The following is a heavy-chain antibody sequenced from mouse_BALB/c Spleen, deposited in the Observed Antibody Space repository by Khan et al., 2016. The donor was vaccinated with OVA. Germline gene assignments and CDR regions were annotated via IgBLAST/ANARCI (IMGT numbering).Heavy chain of an antibody. CDR2: IYPNSGDS. CDR1: GYTFTDYN. V-gene: IGHV1S29*02. CDR3: ARAGFGSFAY. D-gene: IGHD1-2*01. J-gene: IGHJ3*01. Sequence: VQLQQSGPELVKPGASVKISCKASGYTFTDYNMDWVKQSHGESLEWIGYIYPNSGDSGYNQKFKTKATLTVDKSSSTAYMEPRSLTSEDSAVDDCARAGFGSFAYRGQGTLVTVSA.